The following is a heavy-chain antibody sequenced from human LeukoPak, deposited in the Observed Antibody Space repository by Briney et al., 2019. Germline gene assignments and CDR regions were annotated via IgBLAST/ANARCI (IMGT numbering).Heavy chain of an antibody. V-gene: IGHV3-11*01. CDR1: GFIFNDYY. CDR2: INIGGTNT. CDR3: ATDGAGLDT. J-gene: IGHJ5*02. Sequence: GGSLRLPCAASGFIFNDYYMSWIRQAPGKGLEWLSYINIGGTNTHYADSVKGRFTISRDNAKKPLYLEMNNLRAEDTAVYYCATDGAGLDTWGQGVLVTVSS.